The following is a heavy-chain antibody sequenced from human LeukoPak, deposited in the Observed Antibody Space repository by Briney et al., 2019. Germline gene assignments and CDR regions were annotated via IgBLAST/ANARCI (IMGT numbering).Heavy chain of an antibody. CDR1: GFSFSSFA. CDR3: TKDPNGDYIGAFDP. D-gene: IGHD4-17*01. V-gene: IGHV3-23*01. CDR2: ITGGHYAT. Sequence: GGSLRLSCAASGFSFSSFAMTWVRQAPGKGLEGVSSITGGHYATYNTDSVKGRFTMSRDNAKKALYLQMISLKADGMAIYYCTKDPNGDYIGAFDPWGQGTLVTVSS. J-gene: IGHJ5*02.